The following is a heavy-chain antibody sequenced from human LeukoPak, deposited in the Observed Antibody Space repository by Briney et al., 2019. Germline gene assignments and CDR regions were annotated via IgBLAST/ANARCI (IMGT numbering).Heavy chain of an antibody. D-gene: IGHD3-9*01. CDR3: ARQALRYFDWLLSLQPSFDY. J-gene: IGHJ4*02. V-gene: IGHV1-2*02. CDR1: GYTFTGYY. Sequence: ASVKVSCKASGYTFTGYYMHWVRQAPGQGLEWMGWINPNSGGTNYAQKLQGRVTMTTDTSTSTAYMELRSLRSDDTAVYYCARQALRYFDWLLSLQPSFDYWGQGTLVTVSS. CDR2: INPNSGGT.